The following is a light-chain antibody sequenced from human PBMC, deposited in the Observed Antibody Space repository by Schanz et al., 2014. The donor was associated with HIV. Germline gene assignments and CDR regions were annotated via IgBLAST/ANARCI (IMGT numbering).Light chain of an antibody. CDR1: QSVAGR. V-gene: IGKV3-15*01. CDR2: DVS. CDR3: QQLNSYPLT. J-gene: IGKJ3*01. Sequence: ETVVTQSPATLSVSPGERVTLSCRASQSVAGRSAWFQQKPGQAPRLLIYDVSTRVTAIPARFSGSESGTDFTLTISSLQSEDFATYYCQQLNSYPLTFGPGTKVDI.